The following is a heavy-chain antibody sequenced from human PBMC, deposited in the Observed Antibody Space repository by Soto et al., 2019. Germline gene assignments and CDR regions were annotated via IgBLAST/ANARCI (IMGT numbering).Heavy chain of an antibody. CDR1: GDSVSTYSAS. J-gene: IGHJ4*02. CDR3: ARTADNYLDY. V-gene: IGHV6-1*01. CDR2: TYYRSRWYN. D-gene: IGHD6-13*01. Sequence: QVRLQESGPGLVRPSQTLSLTCDISGDSVSTYSASWNWIRQSPSRGLEWLGRTYYRSRWYNDYSVSVKSRIIINPDTSKNQFSLHLSSVTPEDTAVYYCARTADNYLDYWGQGTLVTVSS.